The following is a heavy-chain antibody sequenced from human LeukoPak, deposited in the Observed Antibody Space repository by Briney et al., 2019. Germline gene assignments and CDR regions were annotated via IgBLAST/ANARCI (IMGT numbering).Heavy chain of an antibody. J-gene: IGHJ4*02. Sequence: PGGSLRLSCAASGFTFDDYAMHWVRQAPGKGLEWVSGISWNSGSIGYADSVKGRFTISRDNAKNSLYLQMNSLRAEDTAVYYCASPVRFLEWSFDYWGQGTLVTVSS. V-gene: IGHV3-9*01. CDR1: GFTFDDYA. CDR2: ISWNSGSI. D-gene: IGHD3-3*01. CDR3: ASPVRFLEWSFDY.